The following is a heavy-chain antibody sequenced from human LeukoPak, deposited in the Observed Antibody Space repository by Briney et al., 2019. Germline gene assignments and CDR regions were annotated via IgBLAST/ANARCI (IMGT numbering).Heavy chain of an antibody. J-gene: IGHJ4*02. Sequence: GGSLRLSCAASGFSFSSYDMNWVRQAPGKGLEWITYITISGSTIYYADSVKGRFTISRDNAKNSLYLQMNSLRAEDTAVYYCARDFYYGYFDYWGQGTLVTVSS. V-gene: IGHV3-48*03. CDR1: GFSFSSYD. CDR2: ITISGSTI. CDR3: ARDFYYGYFDY. D-gene: IGHD2/OR15-2a*01.